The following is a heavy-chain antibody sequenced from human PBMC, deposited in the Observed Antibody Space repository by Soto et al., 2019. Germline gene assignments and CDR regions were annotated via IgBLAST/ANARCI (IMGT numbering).Heavy chain of an antibody. J-gene: IGHJ5*02. CDR1: GFTFSIYG. Sequence: QVQLVESGGGGVQPGRSLRLSCAASGFTFSIYGMHWVRQAPGKGLEWVAVIWYDGSNKYYADSVKGRFTISRDNSKNTLYLQMNSLRAEDTAVYYWAREGSSWGGADTWGQGTLVTVSS. CDR2: IWYDGSNK. V-gene: IGHV3-33*01. D-gene: IGHD6-13*01. CDR3: AREGSSWGGADT.